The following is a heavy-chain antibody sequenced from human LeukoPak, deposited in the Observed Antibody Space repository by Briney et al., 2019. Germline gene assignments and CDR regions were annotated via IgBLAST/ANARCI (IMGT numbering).Heavy chain of an antibody. J-gene: IGHJ4*02. D-gene: IGHD4-17*01. V-gene: IGHV3-15*07. Sequence: KAGGSLRLSCAASGFRITNAWMNWVRQAPGRGLEWVGRIKSKSDGGTTDYAAPVKGRFIISRDDSKNTLYLQMNSLKIEDTAVYYCTTDRGDYGILFWGQGTLVTVSS. CDR2: IKSKSDGGTT. CDR3: TTDRGDYGILF. CDR1: GFRITNAW.